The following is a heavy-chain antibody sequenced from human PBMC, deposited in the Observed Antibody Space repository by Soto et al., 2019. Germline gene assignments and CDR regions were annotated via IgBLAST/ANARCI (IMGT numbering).Heavy chain of an antibody. J-gene: IGHJ3*01. D-gene: IGHD2-8*01. V-gene: IGHV3-7*01. Sequence: GGSLRLSCGASGFTFSSYWMIWVRQAPGKGLEWVASIRDDGSDKYYMDSVKGRFTVSRDNAKNSVFLHMNSLRAEDTAVYHCARDPDIVLSSIAYDAYELWGQGTMVTVSS. CDR2: IRDDGSDK. CDR3: ARDPDIVLSSIAYDAYEL. CDR1: GFTFSSYW.